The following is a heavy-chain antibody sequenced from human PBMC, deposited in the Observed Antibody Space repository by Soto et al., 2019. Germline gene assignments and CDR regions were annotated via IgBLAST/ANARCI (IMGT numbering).Heavy chain of an antibody. Sequence: SVKVSCKASGGTFSSYAISWVRQAPGQGLEWMGGIIPIFGTANYAQKFQGRVTITADESTRTAYMELSSLRSEDTAVYYCARAPSIAAQPLYYGMDVWGQGATVTVAS. CDR3: ARAPSIAAQPLYYGMDV. J-gene: IGHJ6*02. CDR2: IIPIFGTA. D-gene: IGHD6-6*01. V-gene: IGHV1-69*13. CDR1: GGTFSSYA.